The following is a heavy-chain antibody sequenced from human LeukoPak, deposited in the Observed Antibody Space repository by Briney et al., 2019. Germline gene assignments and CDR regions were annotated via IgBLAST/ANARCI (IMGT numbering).Heavy chain of an antibody. D-gene: IGHD4-11*01. J-gene: IGHJ4*02. CDR2: ISHTGGT. CDR3: ARHGGTRVTLVQVYYFDY. CDR1: GGSITSSSYY. Sequence: SETLSLTCSVSGGSITSSSYYWGWIRQPPEKGLEWIGSISHTGGTYYSPSLKSRVTISVDTSKNQFSLKLSSVTAADTAEYYCARHGGTRVTLVQVYYFDYWGQGTLVTVSS. V-gene: IGHV4-39*01.